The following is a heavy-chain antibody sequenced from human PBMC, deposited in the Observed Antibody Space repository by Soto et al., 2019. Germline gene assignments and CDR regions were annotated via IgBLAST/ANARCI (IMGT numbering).Heavy chain of an antibody. CDR2: ISSLSGNT. CDR1: HATFTGYT. D-gene: IGHD4-17*01. J-gene: IGHJ5*02. CDR3: ARGPVTSGRWFGP. V-gene: IGHV1-18*04. Sequence: QVHLVQSETEVKEPGASVTVSCKTSHATFTGYTINWVRQAPGQGLEWLGWISSLSGNTYYARDFQGRLTKTTNTSATTAYMELRSLRSDDTAVYFCARGPVTSGRWFGPWGQGTLVTVSS.